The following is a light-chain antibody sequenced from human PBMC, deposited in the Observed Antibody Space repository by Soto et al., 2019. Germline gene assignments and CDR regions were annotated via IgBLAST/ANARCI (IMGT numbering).Light chain of an antibody. CDR3: CSYAGNNALV. J-gene: IGLJ3*02. Sequence: QSVLTQPASVSGSRGQSITISCTGTSNNVGSYNFVSWYRQYPGKAPELIIYEVSQRPSTFFNRFSGSKSGNTASLTISGLQSDDEADYYCCSYAGNNALVFGGGTKVTRP. V-gene: IGLV2-23*02. CDR2: EVS. CDR1: SNNVGSYNF.